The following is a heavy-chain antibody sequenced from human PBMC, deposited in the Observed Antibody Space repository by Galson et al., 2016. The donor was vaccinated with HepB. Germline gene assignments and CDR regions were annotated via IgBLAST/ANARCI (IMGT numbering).Heavy chain of an antibody. J-gene: IGHJ4*02. V-gene: IGHV3-7*01. CDR2: INPGGGQR. CDR3: ARGRGGFCIGNTCHSEYFDY. Sequence: LRLSCAASGFTFSSYWMGCVRRAPGKGLEWVANINPGGGQRYYADSVKGRFTISRDNTRNSLSLQMSSLRAEDTAVYYCARGRGGFCIGNTCHSEYFDYWGQGTLDTVSS. D-gene: IGHD2-15*01. CDR1: GFTFSSYW.